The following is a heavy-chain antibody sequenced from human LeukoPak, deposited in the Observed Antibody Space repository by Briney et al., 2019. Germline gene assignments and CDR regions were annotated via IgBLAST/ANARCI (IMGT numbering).Heavy chain of an antibody. CDR2: INPSGGGT. D-gene: IGHD2-15*01. V-gene: IGHV1-46*01. CDR1: GYTFTSYY. J-gene: IGHJ6*03. Sequence: ASVKLSCKASGYTFTSYYMHWVRQGPGQGLEWMGIINPSGGGTIYAQKFQGRVTMTRDTSTSTVYLELGSLRSEDTAVFYCARARERGYCSVGTCYNYYFMDVWGKGTTVTVSS. CDR3: ARARERGYCSVGTCYNYYFMDV.